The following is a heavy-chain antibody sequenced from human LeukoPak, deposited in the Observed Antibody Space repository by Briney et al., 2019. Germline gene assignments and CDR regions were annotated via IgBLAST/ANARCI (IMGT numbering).Heavy chain of an antibody. J-gene: IGHJ4*02. V-gene: IGHV3-21*01. CDR2: ISSSSSYI. D-gene: IGHD6-19*01. Sequence: GGSLRLSCAASGFTFSSYGMNWVRQAPGRGLEWVSSISSSSSYIYYADSVKGRFTISRDNAKNSLCLQMNSLRAEDTAVYYCARDPLYSSGWYAFDYWGQGTLVTVSS. CDR1: GFTFSSYG. CDR3: ARDPLYSSGWYAFDY.